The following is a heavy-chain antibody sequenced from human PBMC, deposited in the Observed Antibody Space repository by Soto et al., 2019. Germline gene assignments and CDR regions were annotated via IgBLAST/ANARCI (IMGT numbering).Heavy chain of an antibody. CDR3: ARGTDYTQIASYHYGMDV. CDR1: GKSVSTFY. Sequence: PSETLSLTCTVSGKSVSTFYWSWIRQPPGKGLEWIGHAYYSGSTNYDPSLKSRVTISVDMSKNQVSLRLTSVTAADTAVYYRARGTDYTQIASYHYGMDVWGQGTSVTVSS. J-gene: IGHJ6*02. V-gene: IGHV4-59*02. D-gene: IGHD4-4*01. CDR2: AYYSGST.